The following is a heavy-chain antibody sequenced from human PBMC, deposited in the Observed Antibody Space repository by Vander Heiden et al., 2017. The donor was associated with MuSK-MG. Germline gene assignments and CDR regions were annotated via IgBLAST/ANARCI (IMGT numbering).Heavy chain of an antibody. D-gene: IGHD4-17*01. J-gene: IGHJ2*01. Sequence: QMQLVQSGPEVKKPGTSVKVSCKASGFTFSNSAMQWVRQARGQRLEWIGWIVVGSGDTNYAQKFQERVTITRDMSTSTAYMELRSMRSEDTAVYYCAATYGDYRYFDLWGRGTLVTVSS. CDR1: GFTFSNSA. V-gene: IGHV1-58*02. CDR2: IVVGSGDT. CDR3: AATYGDYRYFDL.